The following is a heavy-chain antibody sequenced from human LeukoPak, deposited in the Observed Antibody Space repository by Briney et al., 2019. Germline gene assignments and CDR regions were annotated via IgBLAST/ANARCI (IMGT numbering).Heavy chain of an antibody. Sequence: PGGSLRLSCAASGFTFSSYAMHWVRQAPGKGLEWVAVISYDGSNKYYADSVKGRFTISRDNSKNTLYLQMNSLRAEDTAVYYCARHFGVISKGVYYYYYGLDVWGQGTTVTVSS. CDR3: ARHFGVISKGVYYYYYGLDV. J-gene: IGHJ6*02. CDR2: ISYDGSNK. CDR1: GFTFSSYA. V-gene: IGHV3-30-3*01. D-gene: IGHD3-3*01.